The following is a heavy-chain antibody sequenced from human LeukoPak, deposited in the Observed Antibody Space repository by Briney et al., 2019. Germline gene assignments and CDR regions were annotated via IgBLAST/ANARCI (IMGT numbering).Heavy chain of an antibody. CDR3: ASSGWDAFDI. V-gene: IGHV4-38-2*01. CDR2: IYHSEST. Sequence: SETLSLTCAVSGYSISSGYYWGWIRQPPGKGLEWIGSIYHSESTYYNPSLKSRVTISVDTSKNQFSLKLSSVTAADTAVYYCASSGWDAFDIWGQGTMVTVSS. J-gene: IGHJ3*02. D-gene: IGHD6-19*01. CDR1: GYSISSGYY.